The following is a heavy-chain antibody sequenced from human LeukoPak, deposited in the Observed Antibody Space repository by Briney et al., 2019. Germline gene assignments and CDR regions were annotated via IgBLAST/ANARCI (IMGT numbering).Heavy chain of an antibody. CDR3: AKDRGQLWTTIDH. Sequence: GGSLRLSCAASGFTFSSYAMSWVRPAPGKGLEWVSTITGSSGSTYYADSVKGRFTLSRDNYKNTLYLQMNSLRAEDTAVYYCAKDRGQLWTTIDHWGQGTLVSVSS. CDR1: GFTFSSYA. CDR2: ITGSSGST. D-gene: IGHD5-18*01. V-gene: IGHV3-23*01. J-gene: IGHJ4*02.